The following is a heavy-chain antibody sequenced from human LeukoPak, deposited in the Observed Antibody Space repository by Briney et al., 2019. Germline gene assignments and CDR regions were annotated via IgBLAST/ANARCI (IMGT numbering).Heavy chain of an antibody. CDR1: GFTFSTYV. V-gene: IGHV3-64D*06. CDR2: ISSNGDNT. Sequence: PGGSLRLSCSVPGFTFSTYVMHWVRQAPGKGPEYVSAISSNGDNTYYADSVKGRFTISRDNSKNTLYLQMSSLRADDTAVYYCVRGTGYWGQGTLVTVSS. CDR3: VRGTGY. J-gene: IGHJ4*02.